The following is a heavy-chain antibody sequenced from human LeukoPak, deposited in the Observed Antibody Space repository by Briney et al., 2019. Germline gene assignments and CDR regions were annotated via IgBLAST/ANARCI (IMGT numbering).Heavy chain of an antibody. D-gene: IGHD2-2*01. V-gene: IGHV4-39*01. CDR2: IYFSGGT. Sequence: PSETLSLTCTVSGASVSSSDYYWGWIRPPPGKRLEWIGNIYFSGGTYYNPPLKSRVTMSVDTSNNQFSLKLSSVPATDTAVYYCARLFIRDIVVVPAASIDSWGQGTLVTVSS. J-gene: IGHJ4*02. CDR3: ARLFIRDIVVVPAASIDS. CDR1: GASVSSSDYY.